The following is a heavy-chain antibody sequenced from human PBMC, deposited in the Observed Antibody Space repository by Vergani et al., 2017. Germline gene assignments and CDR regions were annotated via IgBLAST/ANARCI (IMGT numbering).Heavy chain of an antibody. CDR3: VRVLHTSYILGAFDI. CDR2: IDVKGNS. J-gene: IGHJ3*02. CDR1: GGSLDIHSQT. Sequence: QVQLQESGPGLVKPPGTLSLTCSFSGGSLDIHSQTWGWIRQPAGEGLEWIGLIDVKGNSNFSPSLESRVTMSAYASRGRFSLNLRSVTTSDTAVYYCVRVLHTSYILGAFDIWCQGIKVTVSS. D-gene: IGHD2-21*01. V-gene: IGHV4-61*02.